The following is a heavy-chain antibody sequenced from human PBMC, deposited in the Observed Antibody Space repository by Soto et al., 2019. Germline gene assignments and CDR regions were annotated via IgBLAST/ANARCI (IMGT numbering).Heavy chain of an antibody. J-gene: IGHJ5*02. CDR1: GYTFGNND. V-gene: IGHV1-8*01. CDR3: ARMATSGTLNWFDP. CDR2: MNPNSGNT. Sequence: GASEKVSCKASGYTFGNNDISWVRQATGQGLEWMGWMNPNSGNTGYAQKFQGRVSMTRNTSITTAYLELSSLRSDDTAIYYCARMATSGTLNWFDPWGQGTLVTVSS.